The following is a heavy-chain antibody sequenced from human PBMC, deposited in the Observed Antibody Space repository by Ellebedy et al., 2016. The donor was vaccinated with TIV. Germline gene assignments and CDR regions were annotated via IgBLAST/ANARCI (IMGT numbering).Heavy chain of an antibody. Sequence: GGSLRLXXAASGFTFSGYPLHWVRQAPGKGLDWVAVISADGNKKHYADSVEGRFTTSRDNSKNTLFLQMNSLRAEDTAVYYCAREGDRGCFQHWGQGVLVTVSS. J-gene: IGHJ1*01. V-gene: IGHV3-30-3*01. CDR1: GFTFSGYP. D-gene: IGHD1-26*01. CDR3: AREGDRGCFQH. CDR2: ISADGNKK.